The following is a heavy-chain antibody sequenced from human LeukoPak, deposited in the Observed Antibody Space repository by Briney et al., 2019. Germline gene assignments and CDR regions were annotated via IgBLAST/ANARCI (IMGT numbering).Heavy chain of an antibody. CDR3: AKDLYYYGSGNYIDY. Sequence: GGSLRLSCVASGITFSSYAMSWVRQAPGKGLEWVSAISGSGGSRYSADSVKGRFTISRDNSKNTLYLQMNSLRAEDTAIYYCAKDLYYYGSGNYIDYWGQGTLVTVSS. CDR2: ISGSGGSR. V-gene: IGHV3-23*01. J-gene: IGHJ4*02. CDR1: GITFSSYA. D-gene: IGHD3-10*01.